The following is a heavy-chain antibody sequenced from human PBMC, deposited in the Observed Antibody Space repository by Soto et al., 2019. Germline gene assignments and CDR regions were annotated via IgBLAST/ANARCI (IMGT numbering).Heavy chain of an antibody. CDR2: ISSSGSTI. J-gene: IGHJ6*02. Sequence: GGSLRLSCAASGFTFSSYEMNWVRQAPGKGLEWVSYISSSGSTIYYADSVKGRFTISRDNANNSLYLQMNSLRADDTAVYYCARDSYGLDVWGQGTTVTVSS. CDR1: GFTFSSYE. V-gene: IGHV3-48*03. CDR3: ARDSYGLDV.